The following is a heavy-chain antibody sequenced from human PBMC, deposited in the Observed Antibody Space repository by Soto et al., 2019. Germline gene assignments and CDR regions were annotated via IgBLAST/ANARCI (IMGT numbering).Heavy chain of an antibody. D-gene: IGHD6-19*01. CDR2: IYYSGST. Sequence: TLSLTCTVSGGSISSGGYYWSWIRQHPGKGLEWIGYIYYSGSTYYNPSLKSRVTISVDTSKNQFSLKLSSVTAADTAVYYCARGRYSSGWDLLWYFDYWGQGTLVTVSS. CDR3: ARGRYSSGWDLLWYFDY. J-gene: IGHJ4*02. V-gene: IGHV4-31*03. CDR1: GGSISSGGYY.